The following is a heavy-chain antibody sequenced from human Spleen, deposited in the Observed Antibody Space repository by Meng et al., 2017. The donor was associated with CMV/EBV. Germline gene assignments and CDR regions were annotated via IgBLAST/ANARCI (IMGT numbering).Heavy chain of an antibody. V-gene: IGHV3-33*01. CDR1: GFVFGTYA. Sequence: GESLKISCAASGFVFGTYAMHWVRQAPGKGLEWVAVIWHGGSVIDYADSAKGRFTISRDFSKSTLYLQMNSLEVEDTAVYYCARDGRVTYSSSWYNWFDPWGQGTLVTVSS. D-gene: IGHD6-13*01. CDR2: IWHGGSVI. J-gene: IGHJ5*02. CDR3: ARDGRVTYSSSWYNWFDP.